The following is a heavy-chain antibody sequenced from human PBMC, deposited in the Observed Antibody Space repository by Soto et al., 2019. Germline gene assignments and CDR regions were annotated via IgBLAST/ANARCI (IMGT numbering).Heavy chain of an antibody. Sequence: EVQLVESGGGLVQPGGSLRLSCEASGFTFSSYWMSWVRQARGKGLEWVANIKQDGSEKYYVDSVKGRFTISRDNAKNSLYLQMNSLRAEDTVVYYCARDGGIAARIGAFDIWGQGTMLTVSS. CDR1: GFTFSSYW. V-gene: IGHV3-7*01. D-gene: IGHD6-6*01. CDR3: ARDGGIAARIGAFDI. J-gene: IGHJ3*02. CDR2: IKQDGSEK.